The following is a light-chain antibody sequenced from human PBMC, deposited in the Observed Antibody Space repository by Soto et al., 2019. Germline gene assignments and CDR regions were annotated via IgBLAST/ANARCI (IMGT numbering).Light chain of an antibody. V-gene: IGKV1-39*01. CDR2: AAS. J-gene: IGKJ4*01. Sequence: DIQMTQSPSSLSASVGDRVTITCRASQSISSYLNWYQQKPGKAPKLLIYAASSLQSGVPSRFSSSGSGTDFTLTIGSLQPEDFATYYCQQSYSTPLTFGGGTKVDIK. CDR1: QSISSY. CDR3: QQSYSTPLT.